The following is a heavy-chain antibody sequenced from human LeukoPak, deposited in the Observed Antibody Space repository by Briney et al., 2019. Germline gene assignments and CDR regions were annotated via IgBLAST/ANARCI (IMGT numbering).Heavy chain of an antibody. CDR2: IYYSGST. D-gene: IGHD6-13*01. CDR3: ARAGAAAGLFQH. J-gene: IGHJ1*01. V-gene: IGHV4-59*01. CDR1: GGSISSYY. Sequence: SETLSLTCTVSGGSISSYYWSWIRQPPGKGLAWIGYIYYSGSTNYNPSLKSRVTISVDTSKNQFSLKLSSVTAADTAVYYCARAGAAAGLFQHWGQGTLVTVSS.